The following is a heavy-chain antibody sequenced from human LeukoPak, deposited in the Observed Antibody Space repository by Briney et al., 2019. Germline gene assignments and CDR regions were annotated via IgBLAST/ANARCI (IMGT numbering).Heavy chain of an antibody. CDR3: TTDRYYDSSGYYYGRYFDY. CDR1: GFTFTNAW. Sequence: GGSLRLSCVVCGFTFTNAWMRWVRQAPGKGLEWVGRIKSKTDGGTTDFAAPVKGRFTISRDDSKNTLYLQMNRLKIEDTAVYFCTTDRYYDSSGYYYGRYFDYWGQGTLVTVSS. CDR2: IKSKTDGGTT. D-gene: IGHD3-22*01. J-gene: IGHJ4*02. V-gene: IGHV3-15*01.